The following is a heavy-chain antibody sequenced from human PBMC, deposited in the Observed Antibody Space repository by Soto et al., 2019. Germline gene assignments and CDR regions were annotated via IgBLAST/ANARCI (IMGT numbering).Heavy chain of an antibody. CDR2: IYYSGST. Sequence: PSETLSLTCTVSGGSISSGDYYWSWIRQPPGKGLEWIGYIYYSGSTYYNPSLKSRVTISVDTSKNQFSLKLSSVTAADTAVYYCGRVGLRYQNGMDVWGQGTTVTVSS. V-gene: IGHV4-30-4*01. CDR3: GRVGLRYQNGMDV. CDR1: GGSISSGDYY. J-gene: IGHJ6*02. D-gene: IGHD3-9*01.